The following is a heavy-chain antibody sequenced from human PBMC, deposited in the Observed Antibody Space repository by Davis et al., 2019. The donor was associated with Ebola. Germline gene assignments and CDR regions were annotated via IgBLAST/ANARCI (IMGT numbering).Heavy chain of an antibody. Sequence: GGSLRLSCKGSGYSFTSYWIGWVRQMPGKGLEWMGIIYPRDSDTRYRPSFEGQVTISVDRSISTAYLQWSSLKASDSAMYYCARQEALYGSIDNWGQGTLVTVSS. CDR3: ARQEALYGSIDN. D-gene: IGHD6-13*01. CDR1: GYSFTSYW. J-gene: IGHJ4*02. V-gene: IGHV5-51*01. CDR2: IYPRDSDT.